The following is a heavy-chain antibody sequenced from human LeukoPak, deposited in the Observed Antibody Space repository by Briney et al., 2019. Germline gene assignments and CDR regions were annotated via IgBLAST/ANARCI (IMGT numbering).Heavy chain of an antibody. V-gene: IGHV1-69*13. CDR3: AREGYYDNSGYFDY. CDR2: IIPIFGTA. J-gene: IGHJ4*02. D-gene: IGHD3-22*01. CDR1: GGTFSSYT. Sequence: SVKVSCKASGGTFSSYTINWVRQAPGQGLEWMGGIIPIFGTANYAQKFQGRVTITADESTGTAYMELSSLRSGDTAFYYFAREGYYDNSGYFDYWGQGTLVTVSS.